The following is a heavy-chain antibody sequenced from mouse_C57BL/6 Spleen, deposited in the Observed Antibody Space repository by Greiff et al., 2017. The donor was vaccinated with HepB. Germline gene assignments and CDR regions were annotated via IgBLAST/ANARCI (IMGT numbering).Heavy chain of an antibody. J-gene: IGHJ3*01. CDR2: IHPNSGST. CDR1: GYTFTSYW. Sequence: QVQLKQSGAELVKPGASVKLSCKASGYTFTSYWMHWVKQRPGQGLEWIGMIHPNSGSTNYNEKFKSKATLTVDKSSSTAYMQLSSLTSEDSAVYYCARYGYDDAGDWFAYWGQGTLVTVSA. D-gene: IGHD2-2*01. CDR3: ARYGYDDAGDWFAY. V-gene: IGHV1-64*01.